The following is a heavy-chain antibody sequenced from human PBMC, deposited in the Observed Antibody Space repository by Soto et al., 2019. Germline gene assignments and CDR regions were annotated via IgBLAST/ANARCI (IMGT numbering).Heavy chain of an antibody. CDR1: GFTFSSYS. D-gene: IGHD3-9*01. J-gene: IGHJ4*02. CDR2: ISSSSSTI. V-gene: IGHV3-48*02. Sequence: GSLRLSCAASGFTFSSYSMNWVRQAPGKGLEWVSYISSSSSTIYYADSVKGRFTISRDNAKNSLYLQMNSLRDEDTAVYYCARVFDRFTYYFDYWGQGTLATVSS. CDR3: ARVFDRFTYYFDY.